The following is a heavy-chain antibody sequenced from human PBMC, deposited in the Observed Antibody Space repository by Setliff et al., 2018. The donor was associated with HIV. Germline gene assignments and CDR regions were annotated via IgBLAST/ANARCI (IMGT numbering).Heavy chain of an antibody. CDR2: IYYSGST. Sequence: PSETLSLTCTVSGGSIISGDHYWSWIRQPPGKGLEWIDYIYYSGSTYYNPDPSLTGRVTISLDTSKNQFSLKLAFVTAADTAVYYCARYSTLTTNFDYWGQGTLVTVSS. J-gene: IGHJ4*02. V-gene: IGHV4-30-4*08. CDR3: ARYSTLTTNFDY. D-gene: IGHD4-17*01. CDR1: GGSIISGDHY.